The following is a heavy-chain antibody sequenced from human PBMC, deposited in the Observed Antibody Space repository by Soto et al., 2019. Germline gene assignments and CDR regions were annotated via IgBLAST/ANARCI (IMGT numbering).Heavy chain of an antibody. D-gene: IGHD6-19*01. CDR1: SGSVFSSNW. CDR2: TRNSGGA. V-gene: IGHV4-4*02. CDR3: AGKLVMAGTWGFDH. Sequence: QVQLQESGPGLVKPSGTLSLTCAVSSGSVFSSNWWSWVRLPPGKGLEWIGETRNSGGANYNPSLKSRVTRTVDRSRKHILLELGSVAAADTAVCYCAGKLVMAGTWGFDHWGLGTLVTVSS. J-gene: IGHJ4*02.